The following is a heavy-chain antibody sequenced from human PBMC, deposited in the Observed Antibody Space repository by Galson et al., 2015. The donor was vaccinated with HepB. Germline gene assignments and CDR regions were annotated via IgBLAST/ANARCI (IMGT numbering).Heavy chain of an antibody. V-gene: IGHV3-23*01. J-gene: IGHJ4*02. D-gene: IGHD2-8*02. Sequence: SLRLSCAASGLTFGNSDMHWVRQAPGKGLEWVSAISVSGANTYYADSVKGRFTISRDNSKDTLHLQMNSLRPEDTAIYYCAKRYCSGSVCYPIDSWGQGALVTVSS. CDR2: ISVSGANT. CDR3: AKRYCSGSVCYPIDS. CDR1: GLTFGNSD.